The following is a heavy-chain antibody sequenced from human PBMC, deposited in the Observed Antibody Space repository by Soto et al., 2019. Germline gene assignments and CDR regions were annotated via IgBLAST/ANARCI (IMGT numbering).Heavy chain of an antibody. Sequence: GASVTVSCKASGYIFTSYVRHWVRQAPGQRLEWMGWINAGNGNTKYSQKFQGRVTITRDTSASTAYMELSSLRSEDTAVYYCARDLAFDIWCQGTMVTVSS. CDR1: GYIFTSYV. CDR3: ARDLAFDI. J-gene: IGHJ3*02. CDR2: INAGNGNT. V-gene: IGHV1-3*01.